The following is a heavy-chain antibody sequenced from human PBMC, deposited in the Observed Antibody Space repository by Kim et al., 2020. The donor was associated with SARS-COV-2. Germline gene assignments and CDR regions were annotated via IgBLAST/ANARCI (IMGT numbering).Heavy chain of an antibody. CDR3: ARVRYDGSGSYYDSGDD. V-gene: IGHV3-66*02. D-gene: IGHD3-10*01. CDR1: GFTVSSNY. CDR2: IYSGGST. Sequence: GGSLRLSCAASGFTVSSNYMSWVRQAPGKGLEWVSVIYSGGSTYYADSVKGRFTISRDNSKNTLYLQMNSLRAEDTAVYYCARVRYDGSGSYYDSGDDWGQGNPVTGSS. J-gene: IGHJ4*02.